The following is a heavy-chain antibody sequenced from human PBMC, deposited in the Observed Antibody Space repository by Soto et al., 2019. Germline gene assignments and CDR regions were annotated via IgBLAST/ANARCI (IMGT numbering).Heavy chain of an antibody. J-gene: IGHJ6*02. CDR2: ISYDGTMT. D-gene: IGHD2-2*01. CDR1: GFTISNYG. Sequence: GGSLRLSCAASGFTISNYGMHWVRQAPGKGLEWVAVISYDGTMTYYADSVKGRFTISRDNSKNTLYLQMNSLRTEDTAVYYCATTRVGPCSSSICFSGIFDGMDVWGQGTTVTVSS. CDR3: ATTRVGPCSSSICFSGIFDGMDV. V-gene: IGHV3-30-3*01.